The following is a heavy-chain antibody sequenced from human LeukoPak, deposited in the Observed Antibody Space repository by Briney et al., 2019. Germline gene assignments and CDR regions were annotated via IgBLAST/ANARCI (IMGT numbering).Heavy chain of an antibody. CDR1: GFSLSTSGMC. CDR2: IDWDDDK. D-gene: IGHD6-13*01. V-gene: IGHV2-70*01. J-gene: IGHJ6*03. CDR3: ARMRAAAGTVVYYYYMDV. Sequence: SGPTLVNPTPALTLTCTFSGFSLSTSGMCVRWIRQPPGKALEWLALIDWDDDKYYSTSLKTRLTISKDTSKNQVVLTMTNMDPVDTATYYCARMRAAAGTVVYYYYMDVWGKGTTVTVAS.